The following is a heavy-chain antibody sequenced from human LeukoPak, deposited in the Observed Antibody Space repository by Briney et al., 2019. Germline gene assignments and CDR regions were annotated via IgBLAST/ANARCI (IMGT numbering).Heavy chain of an antibody. Sequence: GGSLRLSCAASGFTISSNAMSWVRQAPGKGLEWVSSIGISGGSTYYTDSVKGRFTISRDNAKNTLYLQMNSLRADDTAVYYCARDGLAMVDYWGQGTLVTVSS. CDR3: ARDGLAMVDY. D-gene: IGHD5-18*01. CDR1: GFTISSNA. J-gene: IGHJ4*02. V-gene: IGHV3-23*01. CDR2: IGISGGST.